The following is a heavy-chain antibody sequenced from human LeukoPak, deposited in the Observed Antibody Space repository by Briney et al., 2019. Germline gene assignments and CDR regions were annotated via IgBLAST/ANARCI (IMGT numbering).Heavy chain of an antibody. CDR2: IGTSGRYI. V-gene: IGHV3-21*01. CDR1: GFTFSSYP. Sequence: PGGSLRLSCAASGFTFSSYPLNWVRQAPGKGLEWVSSIGTSGRYIYYADSVKGRFTISRDNAKNSLYLQMNSLRAEDTAVYYCATSRGSWPDYFDYWGQGTLVTVSS. D-gene: IGHD6-13*01. J-gene: IGHJ4*02. CDR3: ATSRGSWPDYFDY.